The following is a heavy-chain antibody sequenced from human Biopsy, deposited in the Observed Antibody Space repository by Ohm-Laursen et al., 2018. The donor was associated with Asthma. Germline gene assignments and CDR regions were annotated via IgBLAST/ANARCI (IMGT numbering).Heavy chain of an antibody. CDR1: GRHPGSSDPH. Sequence: TVSLPCRLSGRHPGSSDPHCAWSPRAPGKGLEWSGFVFWSGSTHYSRSIERRVSISTDTATNEFSMKLWSVTPADTAVYCCARVVSYGDIYDGIDVWGPGNTVVVS. CDR2: VFWSGST. D-gene: IGHD4-17*01. CDR3: ARVVSYGDIYDGIDV. V-gene: IGHV4-30-4*01. J-gene: IGHJ6*02.